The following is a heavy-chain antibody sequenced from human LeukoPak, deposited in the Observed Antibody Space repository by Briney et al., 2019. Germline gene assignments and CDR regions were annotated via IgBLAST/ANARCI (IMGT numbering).Heavy chain of an antibody. CDR2: ISGSGGST. Sequence: PGGSLRLSCAASGFTFSSYAMSWVRQAPGKGLEWVSAISGSGGSTYYADSVKGRFTVSRDNSKNTLYLQMNSLRAEDTAVYYCAKDRETYNYGSGSYGPGFDYWGQGTLVTVSS. CDR1: GFTFSSYA. V-gene: IGHV3-23*01. D-gene: IGHD3-10*01. J-gene: IGHJ4*02. CDR3: AKDRETYNYGSGSYGPGFDY.